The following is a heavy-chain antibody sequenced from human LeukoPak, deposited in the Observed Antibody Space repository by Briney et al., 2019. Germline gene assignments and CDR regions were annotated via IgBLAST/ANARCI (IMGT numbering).Heavy chain of an antibody. J-gene: IGHJ5*02. CDR1: GGSISSSPYY. D-gene: IGHD4-17*01. Sequence: PSETLSLTCTVSGGSISSSPYYWGWIRQPPGKGLEWIGSIYYSGTTHYNPSLESRVTISVDTSKNQFSLKLVSVTAADTAIYYCARGAYGDYAPWGQGTLVTVSS. V-gene: IGHV4-39*07. CDR2: IYYSGTT. CDR3: ARGAYGDYAP.